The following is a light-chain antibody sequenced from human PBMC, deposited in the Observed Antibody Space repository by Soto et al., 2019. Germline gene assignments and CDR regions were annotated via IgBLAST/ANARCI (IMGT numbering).Light chain of an antibody. CDR2: EVS. V-gene: IGLV2-18*01. Sequence: QSALTQPPSVSGSPGQSVTISCTGTSSDVGSYNRVSWYQQPPGTAPKLMIYEVSNRPSGVPDRFSGSKSGNTASLTISGLQAEDEADYFCATWDDRLSGVVFGGGTKVTVL. CDR3: ATWDDRLSGVV. J-gene: IGLJ2*01. CDR1: SSDVGSYNR.